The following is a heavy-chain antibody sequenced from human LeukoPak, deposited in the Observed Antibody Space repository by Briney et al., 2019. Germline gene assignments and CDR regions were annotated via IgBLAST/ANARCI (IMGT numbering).Heavy chain of an antibody. Sequence: ASVKVSCEVSGYTLTELSMHWVRQAPGKGLEWMGGFDPEDGETIYAQKFQGRVTMTEDTSTDTAYMELSSLRSEDTAVYYCATANYYGSSRVIDYWGQGTLVTVSS. D-gene: IGHD3-10*01. CDR1: GYTLTELS. CDR3: ATANYYGSSRVIDY. J-gene: IGHJ4*02. CDR2: FDPEDGET. V-gene: IGHV1-24*01.